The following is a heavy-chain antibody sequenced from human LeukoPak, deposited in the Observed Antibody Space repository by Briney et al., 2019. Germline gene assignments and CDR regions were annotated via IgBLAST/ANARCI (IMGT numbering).Heavy chain of an antibody. Sequence: GGSLRLSCAASGFTFSSYAMHWVRQAPGKGLEWVAVISYDGSNKYYADSVKGRLTISRDNSKNTLYLQMNSLRAEDTAVYYCARGDFYDSSGLWSDWGQGTLVTVSS. V-gene: IGHV3-30-3*01. D-gene: IGHD3-22*01. CDR1: GFTFSSYA. J-gene: IGHJ4*02. CDR2: ISYDGSNK. CDR3: ARGDFYDSSGLWSD.